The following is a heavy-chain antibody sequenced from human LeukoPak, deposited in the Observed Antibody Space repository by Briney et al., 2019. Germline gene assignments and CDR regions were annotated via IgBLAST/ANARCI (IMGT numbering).Heavy chain of an antibody. CDR2: INPTGGST. CDR1: GYTFTSYY. J-gene: IGHJ3*02. CDR3: ARGIAVAGTPDAFDI. D-gene: IGHD6-19*01. Sequence: GASVKVSCRASGYTFTSYYMHWVRQAPGQGLEWMGIINPTGGSTSYAQKFQGRVTVTRDTSTSTVYMDLSSLRSEDTAVYYCARGIAVAGTPDAFDIWGQGTLVTVAS. V-gene: IGHV1-46*01.